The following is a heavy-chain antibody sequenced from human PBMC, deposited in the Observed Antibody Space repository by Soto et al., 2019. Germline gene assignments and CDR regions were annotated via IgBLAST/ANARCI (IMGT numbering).Heavy chain of an antibody. CDR3: AIPGEIARYPLDAFDI. Sequence: GESLKISCQGSGYSFTSYWIGWVRQMPGKGLEWMGIIYPGDSDTRYSPSFQGQVTISADKSISTAYLQWSSLKDSDTAMYYCAIPGEIARYPLDAFDIWDQGTMVTVSS. V-gene: IGHV5-51*01. D-gene: IGHD3-16*02. J-gene: IGHJ3*02. CDR1: GYSFTSYW. CDR2: IYPGDSDT.